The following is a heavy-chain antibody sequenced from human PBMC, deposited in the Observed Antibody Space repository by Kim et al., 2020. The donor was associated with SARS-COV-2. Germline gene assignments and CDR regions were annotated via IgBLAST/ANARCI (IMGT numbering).Heavy chain of an antibody. J-gene: IGHJ5*02. Sequence: SETLSLTCAVYGGSFSGYYWSWIRQPPGKGLEWIGEINHSGSTNYNPSLKSRVTISVDTSKNQFSLKLSSVTAADTAVYYCARGRGELRWFDPWGQGTLVTVSS. CDR2: INHSGST. D-gene: IGHD1-7*01. CDR1: GGSFSGYY. CDR3: ARGRGELRWFDP. V-gene: IGHV4-34*01.